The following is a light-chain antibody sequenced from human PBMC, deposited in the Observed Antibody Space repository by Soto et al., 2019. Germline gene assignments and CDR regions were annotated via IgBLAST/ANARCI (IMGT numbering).Light chain of an antibody. CDR1: HSLDSN. CDR3: QQYSNWPPYT. CDR2: DTS. V-gene: IGKV3-15*01. Sequence: ETVLTQSPVTLSVSPGESATLSCRASHSLDSNLAWYQQKPGQAPRLLIYDTSTRATGIPARFSGAGSGTEFTLTISSLQSEDFAVYYCQQYSNWPPYTFGQGTRLEIK. J-gene: IGKJ2*01.